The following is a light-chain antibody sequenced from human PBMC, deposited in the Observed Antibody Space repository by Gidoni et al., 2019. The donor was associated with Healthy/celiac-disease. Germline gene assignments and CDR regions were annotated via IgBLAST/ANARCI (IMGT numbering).Light chain of an antibody. CDR2: GAS. CDR3: QQYNNWPPGT. V-gene: IGKV3-15*01. J-gene: IGKJ2*01. Sequence: IVMTHSPATLSVSPGERATLSCRASQSVSSNLAWYQQKPGQAPGLLIYGASTRATGIPARFSGSGSGTEFTITISSMQSEDFAVYYCQQYNNWPPGTFGQGTKLEIK. CDR1: QSVSSN.